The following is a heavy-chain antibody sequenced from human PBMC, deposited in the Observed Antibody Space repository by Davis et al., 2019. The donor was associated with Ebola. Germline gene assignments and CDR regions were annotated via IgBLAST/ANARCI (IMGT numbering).Heavy chain of an antibody. Sequence: GESLKISCAASGFTFSSYWMSWVRQAPGKGLEWVANIKQDGSEKYYVDSVKGRFTISRDNAKNSLYLQMNSLRAEDTAVYYCAGTMVRGVMSYWGQGTLVTVSS. CDR1: GFTFSSYW. J-gene: IGHJ4*02. D-gene: IGHD3-10*01. V-gene: IGHV3-7*03. CDR3: AGTMVRGVMSY. CDR2: IKQDGSEK.